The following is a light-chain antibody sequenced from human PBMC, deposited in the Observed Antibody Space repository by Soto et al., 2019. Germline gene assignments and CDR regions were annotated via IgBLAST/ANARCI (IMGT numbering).Light chain of an antibody. J-gene: IGLJ2*01. CDR3: SSHAGTKNVV. CDR2: DVT. Sequence: QSALTQPPSASGSPGQSVAISCTGTSSDVGGGDHVSWYQQHPGKAPKLMIYDVTKRPSGVPDRFSGSKSGNTASLTVSGLQAEDEADYYCSSHAGTKNVVFGGATKLTVL. V-gene: IGLV2-8*01. CDR1: SSDVGGGDH.